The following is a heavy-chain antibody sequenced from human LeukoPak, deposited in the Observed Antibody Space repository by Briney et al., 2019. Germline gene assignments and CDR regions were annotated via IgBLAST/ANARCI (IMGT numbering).Heavy chain of an antibody. CDR1: GFTFSSYA. Sequence: GGSLRLSCAASGFTFSSYAMTWVRQAPGKGLEWVSAVSGSGGSTYYADSVKGRFTISRDNSKNTLYLQMNSLRAEDTAVYYCAKWGDYDVLTGYYDSDYWGQGTLVTVSS. V-gene: IGHV3-23*01. CDR2: VSGSGGST. D-gene: IGHD3-9*01. CDR3: AKWGDYDVLTGYYDSDY. J-gene: IGHJ4*02.